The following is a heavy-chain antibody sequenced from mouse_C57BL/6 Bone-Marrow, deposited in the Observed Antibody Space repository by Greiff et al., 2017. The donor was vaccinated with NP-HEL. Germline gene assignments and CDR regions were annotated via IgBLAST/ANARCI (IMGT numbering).Heavy chain of an antibody. CDR1: EYEFPSHD. D-gene: IGHD2-5*01. CDR2: INSDGGST. CDR3: ARHPHYSNYAMDY. J-gene: IGHJ4*01. V-gene: IGHV5-2*01. Sequence: EVMLVESGGGLVQPGESLKLSCESNEYEFPSHDMSWVRKTPEKRLELVAAINSDGGSTYYPDTMERRFILSRDNTKKTRYLQLSSLRSEDTALYYCARHPHYSNYAMDYWGQGTSVTVSS.